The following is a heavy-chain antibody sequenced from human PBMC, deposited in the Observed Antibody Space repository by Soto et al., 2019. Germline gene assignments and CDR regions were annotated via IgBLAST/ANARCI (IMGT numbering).Heavy chain of an antibody. J-gene: IGHJ6*02. CDR2: ISWNSGSI. Sequence: PGGSLRLSCAASGFTFDDYVMHLVRQAPGKGLEWVSGISWNSGSIGYADSVKGRFTISRDNAKNSLYLQMNNLRAEDTAVYYCARELDGIDVWGQGTTVTVSS. CDR1: GFTFDDYV. V-gene: IGHV3-9*01. CDR3: ARELDGIDV.